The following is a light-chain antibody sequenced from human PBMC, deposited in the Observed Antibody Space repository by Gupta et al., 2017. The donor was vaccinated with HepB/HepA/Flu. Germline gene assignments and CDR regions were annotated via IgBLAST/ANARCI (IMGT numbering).Light chain of an antibody. CDR2: DAS. CDR3: QHYNYCPGT. CDR1: QNVNRN. J-gene: IGKJ4*01. Sequence: IEMTQSPATLSVSPGKGASLSCRNSQNVNRNVAWYQQQPRQAPRLLIADASTRTTDIPARFSGSGSATEFTPTISSLQSEDCAFYYGQHYNYCPGTFGQGTKVEIK. V-gene: IGKV3-15*01.